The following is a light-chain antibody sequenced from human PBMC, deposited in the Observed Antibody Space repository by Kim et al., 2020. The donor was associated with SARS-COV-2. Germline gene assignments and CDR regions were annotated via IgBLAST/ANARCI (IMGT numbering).Light chain of an antibody. CDR3: QSSDGSNLV. Sequence: GKTVTITCTGSGGSMASTFVQWYQQRPGSAPTTVINEDDNRPAGVPDRFSGSIDGSSNSASLTISGLKTEDEADYYCQSSDGSNLVFGGGTKLTVL. V-gene: IGLV6-57*02. CDR2: EDD. J-gene: IGLJ3*02. CDR1: GGSMASTF.